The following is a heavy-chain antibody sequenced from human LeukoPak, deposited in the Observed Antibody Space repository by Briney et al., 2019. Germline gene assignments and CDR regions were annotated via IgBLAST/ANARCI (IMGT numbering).Heavy chain of an antibody. D-gene: IGHD6-13*01. CDR1: AYTFTAYY. Sequence: GASVKVSCKVSAYTFTAYYIHWVRQAPGQGLEWMGWINPNSGATNYAQKFQGRVTMTRDTSISTAYMELSRLKSDDTAVYYCARDRSTGASAGTLYWFDPWGQGTLVTVSS. J-gene: IGHJ5*02. CDR3: ARDRSTGASAGTLYWFDP. V-gene: IGHV1-2*02. CDR2: INPNSGAT.